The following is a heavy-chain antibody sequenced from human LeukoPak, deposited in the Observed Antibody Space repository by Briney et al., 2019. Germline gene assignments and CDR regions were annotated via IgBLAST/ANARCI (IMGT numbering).Heavy chain of an antibody. CDR3: AREVGPYCSGGSCYPAVDY. D-gene: IGHD2-15*01. CDR1: GFTVSSNY. J-gene: IGHJ4*02. V-gene: IGHV3-66*02. Sequence: GGSLRLSCAASGFTVSSNYMSWVRQAPGKGLEWVSVIYSGGSTYYADSVKGRFTISRNNSENTLYLQINSLRAEDTAVYYCAREVGPYCSGGSCYPAVDYWGQGTLVTVSS. CDR2: IYSGGST.